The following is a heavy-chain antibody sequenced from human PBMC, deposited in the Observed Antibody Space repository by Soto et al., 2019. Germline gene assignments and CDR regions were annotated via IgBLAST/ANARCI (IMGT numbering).Heavy chain of an antibody. CDR3: ARHFKQQLVPWYFDY. V-gene: IGHV4-30-4*01. CDR1: GGSISSGDYY. D-gene: IGHD6-13*01. Sequence: SETLSLTCTVSGGSISSGDYYWSWIRQPPGKGLEWIGYIYYSGSTYYNPSLKSRVTISVDTSKNQFSLKLSSVTAADTAVYYCARHFKQQLVPWYFDYWGQGTLVTVSS. CDR2: IYYSGST. J-gene: IGHJ4*02.